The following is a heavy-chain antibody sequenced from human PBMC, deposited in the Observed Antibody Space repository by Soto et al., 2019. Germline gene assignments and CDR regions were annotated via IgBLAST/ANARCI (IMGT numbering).Heavy chain of an antibody. CDR2: ISGSGGST. V-gene: IGHV3-23*01. CDR3: XXXXXXXXXXXDAFDI. CDR1: GFTFSSYA. Sequence: EVQLLESGGGLVQPGGSLRLSCAASGFTFSSYAMSWVRQAPGKGLEWVSAISGSGGSTYYADSVKGRFTISRDNSKXXXXXXXXXXXXXXXXXXXXXXXXXXXXXXXDAFDIWGQGTMVTVSS. J-gene: IGHJ3*02.